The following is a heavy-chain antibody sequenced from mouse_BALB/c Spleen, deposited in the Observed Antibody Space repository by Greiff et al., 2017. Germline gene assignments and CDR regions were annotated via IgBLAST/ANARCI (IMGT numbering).Heavy chain of an antibody. CDR1: GFTFSSYA. Sequence: EVKVVESGGGLVKPGGSLKLSCAASGFTFSSYAMSWVRQTPEKRLEWVATISSGGSYTYYPDSVKGRFTISRDNAKNTLYLQMSSLRSEDTAMYYCARNYYGNYSYAMDYWGQGTSVTVSS. CDR3: ARNYYGNYSYAMDY. D-gene: IGHD2-1*01. J-gene: IGHJ4*01. CDR2: ISSGGSYT. V-gene: IGHV5-9-3*01.